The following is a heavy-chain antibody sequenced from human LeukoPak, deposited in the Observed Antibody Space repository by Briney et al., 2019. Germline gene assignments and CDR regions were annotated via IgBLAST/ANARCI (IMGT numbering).Heavy chain of an antibody. CDR1: GYTFTSYD. CDR3: ARVRGGGSYFDY. J-gene: IGHJ4*02. V-gene: IGHV1-46*01. Sequence: ASVKVSCKASGYTFTSYDMHWVRQAPGQGLEWMGIINPSGGSTSYTQKLQDRVIMTRDTSTSTVYMELSSLGSKDTAVYYCARVRGGGSYFDYWGQGTLVTVSS. CDR2: INPSGGST. D-gene: IGHD1-26*01.